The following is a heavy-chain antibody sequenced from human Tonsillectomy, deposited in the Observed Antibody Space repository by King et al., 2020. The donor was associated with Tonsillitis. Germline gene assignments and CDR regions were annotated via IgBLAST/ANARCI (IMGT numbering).Heavy chain of an antibody. CDR3: AGTRSSAFYYDF. D-gene: IGHD6-19*01. V-gene: IGHV4-59*11. Sequence: QLQESGPGLVKPSETLSLTCTVSGGSLSSHHWSWVRQSPGKGLEWIVYLYYSGSTTYNPSLPSRVTLSGETAKNHFSLKLASGTAADTAVYFCAGTRSSAFYYDFWGQGSLVTVSS. CDR1: GGSLSSHH. J-gene: IGHJ4*02. CDR2: LYYSGST.